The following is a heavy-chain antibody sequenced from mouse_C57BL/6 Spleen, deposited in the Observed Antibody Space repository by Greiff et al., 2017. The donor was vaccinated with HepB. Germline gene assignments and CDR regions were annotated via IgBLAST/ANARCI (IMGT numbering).Heavy chain of an antibody. J-gene: IGHJ2*01. CDR2: IDPSDSYT. CDR1: GYTFTSYW. CDR3: ARREVYYYGSTLDY. V-gene: IGHV1-69*01. D-gene: IGHD1-1*01. Sequence: QVQLKQPGAELVMPGASVKLSCKASGYTFTSYWMHWVKQRPGQGLEWIGEIDPSDSYTNYNQKFKGKSTLTVDKSSSTAYMQLSSLTSEDSAVYYCARREVYYYGSTLDYWGQGTTLTVSS.